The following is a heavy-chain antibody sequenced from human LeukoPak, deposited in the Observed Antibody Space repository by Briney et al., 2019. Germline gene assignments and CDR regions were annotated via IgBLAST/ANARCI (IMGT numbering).Heavy chain of an antibody. D-gene: IGHD4-17*01. J-gene: IGHJ4*02. CDR1: GFTFSSYA. V-gene: IGHV3-30-3*01. CDR2: ISYDGSNK. CDR3: AREPVTGSVY. Sequence: GGSLRLSCAASGFTFSSYAMSWVRQAPGKGLEWVAVISYDGSNKYYADSVKGRFTISRDNSKNTLYLQMNSLRAEDTAVYYCAREPVTGSVYWGQGTLVTVSS.